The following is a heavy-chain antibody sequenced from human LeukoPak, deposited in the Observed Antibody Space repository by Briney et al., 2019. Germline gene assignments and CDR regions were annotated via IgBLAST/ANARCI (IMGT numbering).Heavy chain of an antibody. Sequence: PSETLSLTCTVSGYSISSGCYWGWIRQPPGKGLEWIGSIYHSGSTYYNPSLKSRVTISVDTSKNQFSLKLSSVTAADTAVYYCARDSRVLGYCTNGVCSDWFDPWGQGTLVTVSS. CDR3: ARDSRVLGYCTNGVCSDWFDP. CDR2: IYHSGST. J-gene: IGHJ5*02. CDR1: GYSISSGCY. V-gene: IGHV4-38-2*02. D-gene: IGHD2-8*01.